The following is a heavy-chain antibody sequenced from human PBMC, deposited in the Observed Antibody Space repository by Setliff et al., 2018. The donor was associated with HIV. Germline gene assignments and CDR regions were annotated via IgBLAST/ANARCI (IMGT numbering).Heavy chain of an antibody. V-gene: IGHV4-39*01. CDR1: GGSISSSTYY. Sequence: SETLSLTCTFSGGSISSSTYYWGWFRQPPGKGLEWIGSFYYSGSTYFSPSLKSRVTISVDMSKNQLSLKLSSVTAADTAVYYCGRRVGNWANNWFDPWGQGTLVTVSS. D-gene: IGHD1-26*01. CDR2: FYYSGST. J-gene: IGHJ5*02. CDR3: GRRVGNWANNWFDP.